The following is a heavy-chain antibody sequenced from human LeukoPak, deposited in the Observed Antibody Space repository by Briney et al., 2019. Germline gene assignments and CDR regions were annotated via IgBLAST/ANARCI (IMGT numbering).Heavy chain of an antibody. CDR1: GYTLTELS. V-gene: IGHV1-24*01. J-gene: IGHJ3*02. CDR2: FDPEDGET. CDR3: ATDQITVTTSIPPWTIGAFDI. Sequence: GASVNVSCKVSGYTLTELSMHWVRQAPGKGLEWMGGFDPEDGETIYAQKFQGRVTMTEDTSTDTAYMELSSLRSEDTAVYYCATDQITVTTSIPPWTIGAFDIWGQGTMVTVSS. D-gene: IGHD4-17*01.